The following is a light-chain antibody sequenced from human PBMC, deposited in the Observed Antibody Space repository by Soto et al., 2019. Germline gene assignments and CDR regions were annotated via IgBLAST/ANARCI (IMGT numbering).Light chain of an antibody. CDR2: EGS. CDR1: SSDVGSYNL. V-gene: IGLV2-23*01. J-gene: IGLJ2*01. Sequence: QSALTQSASVSGSPGQSITISCTGSSSDVGSYNLVSWYQQYPGKAPKLMIYEGSNRPSGISNRFSGSKSGNTASLTISGLQAEDEADYYCCSFAGTTTIFGGGTKLTVL. CDR3: CSFAGTTTI.